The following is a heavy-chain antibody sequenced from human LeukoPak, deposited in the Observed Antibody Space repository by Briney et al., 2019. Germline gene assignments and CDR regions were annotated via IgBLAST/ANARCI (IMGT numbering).Heavy chain of an antibody. D-gene: IGHD6-19*01. CDR2: TYYRSKWYN. V-gene: IGHV6-1*01. Sequence: SQTLSLTCAISGDSVSSNSAAWNWIRQSPSRGLEWLGRTYYRSKWYNDYAVSVKSRITINPDTSKNQFSLQLNSVTPEDTAVYYCARDLWGSIAVAGTLWNWFDPWGQGTLVTVSS. CDR3: ARDLWGSIAVAGTLWNWFDP. J-gene: IGHJ5*02. CDR1: GDSVSSNSAA.